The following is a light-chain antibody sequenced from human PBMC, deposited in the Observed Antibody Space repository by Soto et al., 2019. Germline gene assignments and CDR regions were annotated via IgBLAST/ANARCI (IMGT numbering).Light chain of an antibody. Sequence: QSVLTQPPSVSAAPGQKVTISCSGSSSNIGNNYLSLYQQLPGTAPQLLIDDNNTRHSGIPDRFSGSKSGTSATLGITGLQTGDEADYYCGTWDSRLSAVVFGGGTKVTVL. CDR2: DNN. CDR3: GTWDSRLSAVV. CDR1: SSNIGNNY. J-gene: IGLJ2*01. V-gene: IGLV1-51*01.